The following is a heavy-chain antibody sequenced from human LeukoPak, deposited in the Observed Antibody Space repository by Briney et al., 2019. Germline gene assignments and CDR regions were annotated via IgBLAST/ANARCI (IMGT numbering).Heavy chain of an antibody. CDR3: AKIDIVVVVAATGVDY. CDR1: GFTFSNSA. D-gene: IGHD2-15*01. V-gene: IGHV3-23*01. J-gene: IGHJ4*02. Sequence: GGSLRLSCAASGFTFSNSAMSWVRQAPGKGLEWVSTLSGSGITTYYADSVKGRFTISRDNSKNTLYLQMNSLRAEDTAVYYCAKIDIVVVVAATGVDYWGQGTLVTVSS. CDR2: LSGSGITT.